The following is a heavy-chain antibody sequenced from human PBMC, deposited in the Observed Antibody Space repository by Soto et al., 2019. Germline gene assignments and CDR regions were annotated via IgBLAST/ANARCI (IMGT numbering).Heavy chain of an antibody. V-gene: IGHV4-4*07. D-gene: IGHD4-4*01. CDR2: IYTSGST. J-gene: IGHJ4*02. Sequence: SETLSLTCTFSCGSISSYYWSFICQPAGKGLEWIGRIYTSGSTNYNPSLKSRVTMSVDTSKNQFSLKLSSVTAADTAVYYCARLPSNSHDYFDYWGQGTLVTVSS. CDR3: ARLPSNSHDYFDY. CDR1: CGSISSYY.